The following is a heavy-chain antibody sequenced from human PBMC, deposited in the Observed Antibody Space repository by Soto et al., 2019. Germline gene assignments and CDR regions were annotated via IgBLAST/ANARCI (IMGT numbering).Heavy chain of an antibody. J-gene: IGHJ4*02. V-gene: IGHV3-7*03. CDR2: IKQDGIEK. D-gene: IGHD4-17*01. CDR1: GFTFRGQC. CDR3: TTDPGEYENF. Sequence: XVSLRLSCAASGFTFRGQCMSWVGQAPGKGLEWVANIKQDGIEKLYVDSVKGRFTISRDDSKNMLFLQMDNLKAEDTAVYYCTTDPGEYENFWGQGTLVTVSS.